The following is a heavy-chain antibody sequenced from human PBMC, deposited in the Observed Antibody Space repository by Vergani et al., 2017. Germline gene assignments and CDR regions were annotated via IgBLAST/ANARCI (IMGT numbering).Heavy chain of an antibody. Sequence: EVQLLESGGGLVQPGGSLRLSCAASGFTFSSYAMSWVRQAPGKGLEWVSAISGSGGSTYYADSVKGRFTISRDNAKNSLYLQMNSLRAEDTAVYYCARMRIGGGQHWFDPWGQGTLVTVSS. J-gene: IGHJ5*02. CDR1: GFTFSSYA. V-gene: IGHV3-23*01. CDR3: ARMRIGGGQHWFDP. D-gene: IGHD1-26*01. CDR2: ISGSGGST.